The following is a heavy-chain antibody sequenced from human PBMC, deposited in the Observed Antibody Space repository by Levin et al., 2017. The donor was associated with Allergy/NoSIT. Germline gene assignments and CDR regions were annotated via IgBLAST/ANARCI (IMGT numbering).Heavy chain of an antibody. Sequence: SQTLSLTCTVSGGSISSYYWSWIRQPPGKGLEWIGYIYHSGSTNYNPSLKSRVTISVDTSKNHFSLKLSSVTAADTAVYYCARIGYCSRSSCYNWYFDLWGRGTLVTVSS. D-gene: IGHD2-2*03. CDR2: IYHSGST. V-gene: IGHV4-59*01. CDR3: ARIGYCSRSSCYNWYFDL. J-gene: IGHJ2*01. CDR1: GGSISSYY.